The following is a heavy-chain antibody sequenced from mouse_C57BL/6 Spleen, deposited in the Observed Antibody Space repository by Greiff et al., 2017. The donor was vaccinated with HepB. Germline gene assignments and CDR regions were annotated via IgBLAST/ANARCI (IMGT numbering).Heavy chain of an antibody. J-gene: IGHJ3*01. CDR2: IDPSDSET. Sequence: QVQLQQSGAELVKPGASVKISCKASGYAFSSYWMHWVKQRPIQGLEWIGNIDPSDSETHYNQKFKDKATLTVDKSSSTAYMQLSSLTSEDSAVYYCARREDDYDWFAYWGQGTLVTVSA. V-gene: IGHV1-52*01. CDR3: ARREDDYDWFAY. D-gene: IGHD2-4*01. CDR1: GYAFSSYW.